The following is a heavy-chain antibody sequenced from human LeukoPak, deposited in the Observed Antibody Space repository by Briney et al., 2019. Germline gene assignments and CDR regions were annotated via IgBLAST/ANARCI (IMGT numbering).Heavy chain of an antibody. CDR2: IYYSGST. J-gene: IGHJ2*01. V-gene: IGHV4-39*01. Sequence: SETLSLTCTVSGGSISSSSYYWGWIRQPPGKGLEWIGSIYYSGSTYYNPSLKSRVTISVDTSKNQFSLKLSSVTAADTAVYYCARPVGQWLVWYFDLWGRGTLVTVSS. D-gene: IGHD6-19*01. CDR1: GGSISSSSYY. CDR3: ARPVGQWLVWYFDL.